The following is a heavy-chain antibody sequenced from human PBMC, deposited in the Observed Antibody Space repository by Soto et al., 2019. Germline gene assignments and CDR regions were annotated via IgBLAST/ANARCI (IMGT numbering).Heavy chain of an antibody. Sequence: QVQLVESGGGVVQPGRSLRLSCAASGFTFSSYGMHRVRHAPGKGLEWVAVISKDGSVKYYADSVKGRFTISRDNSQNTLYLQMNSLGAEDTAVYYCTGEVAWGYWGQGTLVTVSS. CDR3: TGEVAWGY. V-gene: IGHV3-30*03. D-gene: IGHD2-8*02. CDR1: GFTFSSYG. CDR2: ISKDGSVK. J-gene: IGHJ4*02.